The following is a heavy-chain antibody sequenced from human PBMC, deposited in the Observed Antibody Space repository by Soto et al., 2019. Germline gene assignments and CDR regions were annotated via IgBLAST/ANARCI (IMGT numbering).Heavy chain of an antibody. CDR3: AKDHGAVRGSGPGYYYDMDV. Sequence: GGSLRLSCAASGFTFSSYSMNWVRQAPGKGLEWVSSISSSSSYIYYADSVKGRFTISRDNAKNSLYLQMNSLRAEDTAVYYCAKDHGAVRGSGPGYYYDMDVWGQGTTVTVSS. J-gene: IGHJ6*02. CDR1: GFTFSSYS. CDR2: ISSSSSYI. D-gene: IGHD2-15*01. V-gene: IGHV3-21*01.